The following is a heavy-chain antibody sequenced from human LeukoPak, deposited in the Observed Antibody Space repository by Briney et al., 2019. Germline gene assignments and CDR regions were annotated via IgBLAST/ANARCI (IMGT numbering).Heavy chain of an antibody. D-gene: IGHD5-18*01. CDR1: GFTFSSYG. J-gene: IGHJ4*02. Sequence: GGPLRLSCAASGFTFSSYGMHWVRKAPGKGLEWVTVISYDGPNIYCADSVKGRFTISRDDSRSTLYLQMNSLRPEDTAVYYCAKEKLPSGYSFLTDYWGQGTLVTVSS. CDR2: ISYDGPNI. V-gene: IGHV3-30*18. CDR3: AKEKLPSGYSFLTDY.